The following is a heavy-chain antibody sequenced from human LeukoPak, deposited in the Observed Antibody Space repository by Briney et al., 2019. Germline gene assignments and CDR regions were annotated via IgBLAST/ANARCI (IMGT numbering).Heavy chain of an antibody. D-gene: IGHD2-2*01. Sequence: EASVKVSCKASGYTFTGYYMHWLRQAPGQGLEWMGWINPNSGGTNYAQKFKGWVTMTRDTSISTAYMELSRLRSDDTAVYYCARAGRPIPATAAYFDYWGQGTLVTVSS. CDR3: ARAGRPIPATAAYFDY. J-gene: IGHJ4*02. V-gene: IGHV1-2*04. CDR1: GYTFTGYY. CDR2: INPNSGGT.